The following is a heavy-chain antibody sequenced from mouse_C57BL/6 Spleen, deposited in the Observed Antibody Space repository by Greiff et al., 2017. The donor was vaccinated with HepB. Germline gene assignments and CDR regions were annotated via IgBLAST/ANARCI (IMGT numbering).Heavy chain of an antibody. CDR3: ARGLYYYGSSHYAMDY. J-gene: IGHJ4*01. V-gene: IGHV1-26*01. D-gene: IGHD1-1*01. Sequence: EVQLQQSGPELVKPGASVKISCKASGYTFTDYYMNWVKQSHGKSLEWIGDINPNNGGTSYNQKFKGKATLTVDKSSSTAYMELRSLTSEDSAVYYVARGLYYYGSSHYAMDYWGQGTSVTVSS. CDR1: GYTFTDYY. CDR2: INPNNGGT.